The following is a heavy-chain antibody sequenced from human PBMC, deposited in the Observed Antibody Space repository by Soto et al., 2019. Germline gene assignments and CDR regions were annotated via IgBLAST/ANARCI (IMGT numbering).Heavy chain of an antibody. J-gene: IGHJ4*02. CDR2: LYYGRSA. Sequence: QVQLQESGPGLVKPSETLSLTCAVSGDSISTYYCMWIRQPPGKGLESIGYLYYGRSANYNPSLKSRVTLSVDTSTNQCSLTLSAMTDADTAVYYCAIRSMALLPEYWGQGTLVTVSS. D-gene: IGHD3-10*01. CDR3: AIRSMALLPEY. CDR1: GDSISTYY. V-gene: IGHV4-59*01.